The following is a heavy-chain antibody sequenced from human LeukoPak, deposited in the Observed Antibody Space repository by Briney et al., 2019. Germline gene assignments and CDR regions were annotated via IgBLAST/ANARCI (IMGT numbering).Heavy chain of an antibody. V-gene: IGHV3-30*02. CDR3: TRDLMDYDVSTGLHHYYMDV. CDR1: GFTFSSYG. Sequence: PGGSLRLSCAASGFTFSSYGMHWVRQAPGKGLEWVAFIRYDGSNKYYADSVKGRFTISRDNAKNTLCLQMNTLRVEDTAVYYCTRDLMDYDVSTGLHHYYMDVWGQGTTVTVSS. J-gene: IGHJ6*02. CDR2: IRYDGSNK. D-gene: IGHD3-9*01.